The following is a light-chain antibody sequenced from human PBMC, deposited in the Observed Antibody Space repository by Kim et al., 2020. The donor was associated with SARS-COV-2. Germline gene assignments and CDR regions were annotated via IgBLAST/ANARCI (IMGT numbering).Light chain of an antibody. Sequence: SPGERAPLTCRATQTVSARYLAWYQQKPGQAPRLLIRGSVTRAPGVPDRFNGSGSGTDFMLTISSLEPEDSAVYYCQQYGDSPPWTFGQGTKLEI. CDR2: GSV. J-gene: IGKJ2*02. V-gene: IGKV3-20*01. CDR1: QTVSARY. CDR3: QQYGDSPPWT.